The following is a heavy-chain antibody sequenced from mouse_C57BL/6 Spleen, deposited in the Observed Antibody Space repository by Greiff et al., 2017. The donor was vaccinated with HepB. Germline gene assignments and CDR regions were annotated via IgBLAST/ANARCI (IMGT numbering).Heavy chain of an antibody. D-gene: IGHD1-1*01. CDR2: IYPGNSDT. V-gene: IGHV1-5*01. J-gene: IGHJ2*01. Sequence: EVQLQQSGTVLARPGASVKMSCKTSGYTFTSYWMHWVKQRPGQGLEWIGAIYPGNSDTSYNQKFKGKAKLTAVTSASTAYMELSSLTNEDSAVYYCPITTVVATGGYFDYWGQGTTLTVSS. CDR1: GYTFTSYW. CDR3: PITTVVATGGYFDY.